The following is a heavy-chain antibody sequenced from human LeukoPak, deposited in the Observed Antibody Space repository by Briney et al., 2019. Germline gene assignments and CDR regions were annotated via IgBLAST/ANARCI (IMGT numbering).Heavy chain of an antibody. V-gene: IGHV3-30-3*01. CDR1: GFTFNNYA. J-gene: IGHJ4*02. CDR2: ISYDGSNK. CDR3: ASSGRFLEWLLPY. Sequence: GGSLRLSCAASGFTFNNYAMSWVRQAPGKGLEWVAVISYDGSNKYYADSVKGRFTISRDNSKNTLYLQMNSLRAEDTAVYYCASSGRFLEWLLPYWGQGTLVTVSS. D-gene: IGHD3-3*01.